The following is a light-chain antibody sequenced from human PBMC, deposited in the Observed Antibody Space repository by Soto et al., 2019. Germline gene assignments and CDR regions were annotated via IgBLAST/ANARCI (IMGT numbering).Light chain of an antibody. CDR3: QQLNSYPGA. J-gene: IGKJ3*01. Sequence: IQLTQSPSSLSASVGDRVTITCRASQGISSYLAWYQQKPGKAPKLLIYAASTLQSGVPSRFSGSGSGTDFTLTISSLQPEDFATYYCQQLNSYPGAFGPGTKVDIK. CDR2: AAS. CDR1: QGISSY. V-gene: IGKV1-9*01.